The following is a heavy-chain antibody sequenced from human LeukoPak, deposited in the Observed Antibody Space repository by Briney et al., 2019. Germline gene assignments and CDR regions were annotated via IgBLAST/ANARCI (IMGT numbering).Heavy chain of an antibody. CDR1: GFTFSSYE. J-gene: IGHJ6*04. CDR2: ISSSGSTI. D-gene: IGHD3-10*02. CDR3: AELGITMIGGV. V-gene: IGHV3-48*03. Sequence: GGSLRLSCAASGFTFSSYEMNWVRQAPGKGLKWVSYISSSGSTIYYADSVKGRFTISRDNAKNSLYLQMNSLRAGDTAVYYCAELGITMIGGVWGKGTTVTISS.